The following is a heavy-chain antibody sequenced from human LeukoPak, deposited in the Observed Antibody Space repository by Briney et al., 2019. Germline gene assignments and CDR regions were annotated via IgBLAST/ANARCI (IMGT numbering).Heavy chain of an antibody. CDR2: IIPILGIA. D-gene: IGHD3-22*01. V-gene: IGHV1-69*04. J-gene: IGHJ6*03. Sequence: ASVKVSCKASGGTFSSYAISWVRQAPGQGLEWMGRIIPILGIANYAQKFQGRVTITADKSTSTAYMELSSLRSEDTAVYYCARGYYYDSSGYYYYYMDVWGKGTTVTVSS. CDR1: GGTFSSYA. CDR3: ARGYYYDSSGYYYYYMDV.